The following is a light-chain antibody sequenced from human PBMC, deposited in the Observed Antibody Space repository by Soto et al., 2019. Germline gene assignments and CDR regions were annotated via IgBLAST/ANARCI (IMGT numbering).Light chain of an antibody. Sequence: QSALTQPASVSGSPGQSITISCTGTSSNVGGYNYVSWYQQHPGRAPKLMIFDVSNRPSGVSNRFSGSKSGNTASLTISGLQGEDEADYYCRSYTSTSTLVFGGGTKVTVL. CDR3: RSYTSTSTLV. CDR1: SSNVGGYNY. CDR2: DVS. J-gene: IGLJ2*01. V-gene: IGLV2-14*03.